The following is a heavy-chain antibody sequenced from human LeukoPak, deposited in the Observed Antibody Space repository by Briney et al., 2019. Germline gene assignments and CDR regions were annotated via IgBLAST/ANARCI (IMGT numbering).Heavy chain of an antibody. CDR1: GFTFSSYE. Sequence: GGSLRLSCAASGFTFSSYEMNWVRQAPGKGLEWVSYISSSGNIIYHADSVKGRFTISRDNAKNSLYLQMNSLRAEDTAVYYCARDWFGSSWYWGQGTLVTVSS. CDR3: ARDWFGSSWY. J-gene: IGHJ4*02. V-gene: IGHV3-48*03. CDR2: ISSSGNII. D-gene: IGHD6-13*01.